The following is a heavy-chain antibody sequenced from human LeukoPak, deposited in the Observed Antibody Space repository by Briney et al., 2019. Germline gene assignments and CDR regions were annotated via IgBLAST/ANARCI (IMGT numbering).Heavy chain of an antibody. D-gene: IGHD2-2*01. CDR3: ARVPKGYCSSTSCFGVGGYYYYMDV. CDR2: IYYIGST. Sequence: SETLSLTCTVSGGSISSYYWSWIRQPPGKGLEWIGYIYYIGSTNYNPSLKSRVTISVDTSKNQFSLKLSSVTAADTAVYYCARVPKGYCSSTSCFGVGGYYYYMDVWGKGTTVTVSS. J-gene: IGHJ6*03. V-gene: IGHV4-59*01. CDR1: GGSISSYY.